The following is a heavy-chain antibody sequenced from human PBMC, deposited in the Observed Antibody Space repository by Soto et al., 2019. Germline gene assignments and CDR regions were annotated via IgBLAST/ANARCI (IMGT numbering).Heavy chain of an antibody. D-gene: IGHD2-15*01. CDR2: IKIRADGGTT. J-gene: IGHJ4*02. CDR3: TTIPSGGFVY. Sequence: PGGSLRLSCAASGFTFSNSGMSWVRQAPGKGLEWVGRIKIRADGGTTDYAAPVKGRFTISRDDSNNTLYLQMNSLKTEDTAVYYCTTIPSGGFVYWGQGTLVTVSS. V-gene: IGHV3-15*01. CDR1: GFTFSNSG.